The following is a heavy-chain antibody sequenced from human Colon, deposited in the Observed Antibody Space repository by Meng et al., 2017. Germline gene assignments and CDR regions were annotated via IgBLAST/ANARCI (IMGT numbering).Heavy chain of an antibody. V-gene: IGHV1-3*04. CDR3: ARAGPFYDSLGYVYYYDF. CDR2: INTGNGNT. Sequence: QVQLVQSGAEVRDPGASVKVLCKASGYNFISTSMSWVRQAPGQGLEWMGWINTGNGNTKLSQTFQDRVIITRDASANTVFLEVSSLRSEDTAVYYCARAGPFYDSLGYVYYYDFWGQGTLVTVSS. J-gene: IGHJ4*02. D-gene: IGHD3-22*01. CDR1: GYNFISTS.